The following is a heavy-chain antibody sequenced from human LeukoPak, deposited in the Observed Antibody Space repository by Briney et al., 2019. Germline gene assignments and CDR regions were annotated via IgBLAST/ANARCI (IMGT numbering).Heavy chain of an antibody. D-gene: IGHD1-26*01. CDR3: ARGGSYLSAFDI. J-gene: IGHJ3*02. CDR1: GFTFNNAW. V-gene: IGHV3-53*01. CDR2: IYSGGST. Sequence: GGSLRLSCVASGFTFNNAWMSWVRQAPGKGLEWVSIIYSGGSTFYADSVKGRFTISRDNSKNTLYLQMNSLRAEDTAVYYCARGGSYLSAFDIWGQGTMVTVSS.